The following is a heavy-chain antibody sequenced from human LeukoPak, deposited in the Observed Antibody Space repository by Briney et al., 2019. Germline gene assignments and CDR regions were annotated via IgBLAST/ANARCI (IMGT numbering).Heavy chain of an antibody. Sequence: SETLSLTCSLSGGSISGDHGSWLRQSPGKGLEWIGFIHYSGSTRYNPSVKSRVTISMDTSMTHFFLNLRSVTAADTAVYYCAKGAGWWADWGQGTLVTVS. V-gene: IGHV4-59*01. CDR1: GGSISGDH. J-gene: IGHJ4*02. CDR3: AKGAGWWAD. D-gene: IGHD6-19*01. CDR2: IHYSGST.